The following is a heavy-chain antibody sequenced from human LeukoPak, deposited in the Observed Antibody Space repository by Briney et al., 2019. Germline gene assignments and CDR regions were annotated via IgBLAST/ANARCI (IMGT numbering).Heavy chain of an antibody. CDR1: GFTFRSHS. D-gene: IGHD1-26*01. V-gene: IGHV3-23*01. CDR3: ARGQELLGWFDP. J-gene: IGHJ5*02. Sequence: GGSLRLSCAASGFTFRSHSMSWVRQAPGKGLEWVSAISGYGGSTYYADSVKGRFTISRDNSRNTLYLQMNSLRAEDTAVYYCARGQELLGWFDPWGQGTLVTVSS. CDR2: ISGYGGST.